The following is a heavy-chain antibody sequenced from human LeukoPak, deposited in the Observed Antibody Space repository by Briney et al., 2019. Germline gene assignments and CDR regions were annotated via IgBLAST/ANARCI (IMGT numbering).Heavy chain of an antibody. Sequence: GGSLRLSCAASGFTFSDYAMHWIRQTPGKGLQRVSYISRGSDDKAYADSEKGRFTISRDNGKNSLYLQMNSLTAEDTAVYYCAREFGISRAFDIWGPGPMVTVSS. CDR1: GFTFSDYA. D-gene: IGHD3-10*01. V-gene: IGHV3-11*05. CDR2: ISRGSDDK. CDR3: AREFGISRAFDI. J-gene: IGHJ3*02.